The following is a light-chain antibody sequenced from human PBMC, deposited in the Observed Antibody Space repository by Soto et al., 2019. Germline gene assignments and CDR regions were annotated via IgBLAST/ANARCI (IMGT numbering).Light chain of an antibody. Sequence: EIVLTQSPGTLCLSPGETATLSCRASQSVSSSQLAWYQQRPGQAPRLLIYGASSRTTGIPDRCSGSGAGTDFTVTISRLEPEDFAVYYCQQYGSSPPTFGQGTKVEIK. CDR3: QQYGSSPPT. CDR1: QSVSSSQ. V-gene: IGKV3-20*01. CDR2: GAS. J-gene: IGKJ1*01.